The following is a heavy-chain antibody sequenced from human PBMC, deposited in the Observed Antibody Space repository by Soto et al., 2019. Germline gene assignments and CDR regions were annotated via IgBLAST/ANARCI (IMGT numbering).Heavy chain of an antibody. D-gene: IGHD2-15*01. J-gene: IGHJ6*02. CDR3: ARDGRFLGYCSGGSCSDGYGMDV. CDR1: GYTFTSYA. V-gene: IGHV1-3*01. CDR2: INAGNGNT. Sequence: GASVKVSCKASGYTFTSYAMHWVRQAPGQRLEWMGWINAGNGNTKYSQKFQGRVTITRDTSASTAYMELSSLRSEDTAVYYCARDGRFLGYCSGGSCSDGYGMDVWGQGTTVTVS.